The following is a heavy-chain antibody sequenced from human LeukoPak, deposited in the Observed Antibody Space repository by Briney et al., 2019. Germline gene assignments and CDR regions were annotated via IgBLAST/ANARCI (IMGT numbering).Heavy chain of an antibody. D-gene: IGHD5-18*01. V-gene: IGHV4-34*01. CDR1: GGSFSGCY. CDR2: INHSGST. CDR3: ARAYSYGYPYYFDY. J-gene: IGHJ4*02. Sequence: SETLSLTCAVYGGSFSGCYWSWIRQPPGKGLEWIGEINHSGSTNYNPSLKSRVTISVDTSKNQFSLKLSSVTAADTAVYYCARAYSYGYPYYFDYWGQGTLVTVSS.